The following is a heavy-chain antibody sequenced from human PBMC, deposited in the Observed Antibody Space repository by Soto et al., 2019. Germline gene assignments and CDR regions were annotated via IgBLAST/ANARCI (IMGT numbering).Heavy chain of an antibody. J-gene: IGHJ6*02. D-gene: IGHD2-8*02. Sequence: ASVKVSCKASGYTFTSYYMHWVRQAPGQGLKWMGIINPSGGSTSYAQKFQGRVTMTRDTSTSTVYMELSSLRSEDTAVYYCARGGATDGSYYYYYGMDVWGQGTTVTVSS. CDR3: ARGGATDGSYYYYYGMDV. V-gene: IGHV1-46*01. CDR1: GYTFTSYY. CDR2: INPSGGST.